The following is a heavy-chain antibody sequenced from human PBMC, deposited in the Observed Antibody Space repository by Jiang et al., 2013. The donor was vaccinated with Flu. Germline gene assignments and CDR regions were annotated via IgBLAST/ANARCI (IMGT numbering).Heavy chain of an antibody. CDR1: WLHQQWWLL. D-gene: IGHD4-17*01. J-gene: IGHJ2*01. CDR3: ARDIATVTQAYWYFDL. Sequence: PGLVKPSQTPVPHLHCLWWLHQQWWLLLELDPPAPRKGLEWIGYIYYSGSTYYNPSLKSRVTISVDTSKNQFSLKLSSVTAADTAVYYCARDIATVTQAYWYFDLWGRGTLVTVSS. CDR2: IYYSGST. V-gene: IGHV4-31*03.